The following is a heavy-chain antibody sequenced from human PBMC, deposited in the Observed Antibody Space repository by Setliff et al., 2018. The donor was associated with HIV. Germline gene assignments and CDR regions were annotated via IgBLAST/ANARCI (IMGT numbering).Heavy chain of an antibody. V-gene: IGHV4-39*07. Sequence: SETLSLTCSFSGGSTGSSENYWGWIRQSPGKGLEWIGSAYAGGSTYYNPSLQSRITISVDMSQNHFSLRLTYVTAADTAVYHCVSGVKLGIFDSWGRGVLVTVSS. CDR3: VSGVKLGIFDS. J-gene: IGHJ4*02. D-gene: IGHD7-27*01. CDR1: GGSTGSSENY. CDR2: AYAGGST.